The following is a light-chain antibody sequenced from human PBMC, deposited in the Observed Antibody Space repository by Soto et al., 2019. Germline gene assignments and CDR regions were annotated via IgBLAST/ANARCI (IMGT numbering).Light chain of an antibody. J-gene: IGKJ4*01. Sequence: EIVMTQSPATLSVSPGERATLSCRASQSVSSNLAWYQQKPGQAPRLLIYGASTRSTGIPARFSGSGSGTEFTLTISSLQSEDFAVYYCQKYNNWPLTFGGGTKVEIK. CDR1: QSVSSN. V-gene: IGKV3-15*01. CDR2: GAS. CDR3: QKYNNWPLT.